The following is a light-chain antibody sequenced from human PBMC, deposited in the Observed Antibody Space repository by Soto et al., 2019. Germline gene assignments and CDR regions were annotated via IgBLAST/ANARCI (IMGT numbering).Light chain of an antibody. J-gene: IGKJ2*01. CDR2: GSS. V-gene: IGKV3-20*01. Sequence: EIVLTQSPGTLSLSPGERATLSCRTSQSVNSNFLAWYQQKPGQAPRLLVYGSSTRAAGVPDRFSGSGSGTDFTLTISRLEPEDFAVYYCQQYGHSPLLYTFGQGTKLRVK. CDR1: QSVNSNF. CDR3: QQYGHSPLLYT.